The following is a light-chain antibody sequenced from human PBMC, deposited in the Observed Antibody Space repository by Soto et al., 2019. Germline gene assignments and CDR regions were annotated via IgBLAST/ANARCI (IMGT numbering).Light chain of an antibody. CDR1: ISNIGSNY. CDR2: RNN. Sequence: QSVLTQPPSASGTPGQRVTISCSGSISNIGSNYVYWYQPLPGTAPKLLIYRNNQRPSGVPDRFSGSKSGTSASLAISGLRSEDEADYYCAAWDDSLSGYVFGTGTKLTVL. CDR3: AAWDDSLSGYV. V-gene: IGLV1-47*01. J-gene: IGLJ1*01.